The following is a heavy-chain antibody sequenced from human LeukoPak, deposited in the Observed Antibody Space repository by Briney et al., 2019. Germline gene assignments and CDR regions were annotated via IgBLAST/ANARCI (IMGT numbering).Heavy chain of an antibody. CDR2: ISGSGGST. V-gene: IGHV3-23*01. CDR3: AKVFPLENAVTTTYYFDY. CDR1: GFAFSSYA. Sequence: SGGSLRLSCAASGFAFSSYAMSWVRQAPGKGLEWVSAISGSGGSTYYADSVKGRFTISRDNSKNTLYLQMNSLGAEDTAVYYCAKVFPLENAVTTTYYFDYWGQGTLVTVSS. D-gene: IGHD4-17*01. J-gene: IGHJ4*02.